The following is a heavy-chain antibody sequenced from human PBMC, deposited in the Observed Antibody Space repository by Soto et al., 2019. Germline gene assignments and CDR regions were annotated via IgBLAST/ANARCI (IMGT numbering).Heavy chain of an antibody. CDR2: IIPIFGTA. D-gene: IGHD3-22*01. Sequence: GASVKVSCKASGGTFSSYAISWVRQAPGQGLEWMGGIIPIFGTANYAQKFQGRVTITADESTSTAYMELSSLRSEDTAVYYSASGNYDSSGYYWFDPWGQGTLVTVSS. CDR3: ASGNYDSSGYYWFDP. J-gene: IGHJ5*02. CDR1: GGTFSSYA. V-gene: IGHV1-69*13.